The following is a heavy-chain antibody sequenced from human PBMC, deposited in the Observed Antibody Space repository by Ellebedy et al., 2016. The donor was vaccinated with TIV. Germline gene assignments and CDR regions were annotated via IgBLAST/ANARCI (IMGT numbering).Heavy chain of an antibody. CDR1: GYTFTSYG. CDR3: ARGDREWEPLDF. CDR2: ISAYNGHT. Sequence: AASVKVSCQASGYTFTSYGICWVRQAPGQGLEWMGWISAYNGHTNYAQKLHGRVTMTTLPSTSPAYMELTSLRSDDTAVYYCARGDREWEPLDFWGQGTLVTVSS. D-gene: IGHD1-26*01. V-gene: IGHV1-18*04. J-gene: IGHJ4*02.